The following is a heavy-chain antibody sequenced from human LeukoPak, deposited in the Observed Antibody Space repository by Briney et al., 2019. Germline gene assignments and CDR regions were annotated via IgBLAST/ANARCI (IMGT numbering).Heavy chain of an antibody. CDR1: GGSFSGYY. V-gene: IGHV4-34*01. J-gene: IGHJ6*02. D-gene: IGHD2-2*01. Sequence: SETLSLTCAVYGGSFSGYYWSWIRQPPGKGLEWIGEINHSGSTNYNPSLKSRVTISVDTSKNQFSLKLSSVTAADTAVYYCARNARDSEKDIVVVPAAPYYYYGMDVWAKGPRSPSP. CDR3: ARNARDSEKDIVVVPAAPYYYYGMDV. CDR2: INHSGST.